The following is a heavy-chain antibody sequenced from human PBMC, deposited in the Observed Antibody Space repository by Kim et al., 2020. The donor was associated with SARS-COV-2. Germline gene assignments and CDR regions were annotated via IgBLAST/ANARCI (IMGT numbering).Heavy chain of an antibody. CDR2: INTNTGNP. CDR1: GYTFTSYA. CDR3: ARETYYYDSSGETVLRDDAFDI. Sequence: ASVKVSCKASGYTFTSYAMNWVRQAPGQGLEWMGWINTNTGNPTYAQGFTGRFVFSLDTSVSTAYLQISSLKAEDTAVYYCARETYYYDSSGETVLRDDAFDIWGQGTMVTVSS. V-gene: IGHV7-4-1*02. J-gene: IGHJ3*02. D-gene: IGHD3-22*01.